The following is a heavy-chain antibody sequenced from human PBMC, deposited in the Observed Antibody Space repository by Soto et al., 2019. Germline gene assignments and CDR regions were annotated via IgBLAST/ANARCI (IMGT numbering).Heavy chain of an antibody. Sequence: PVGSLRLSCAASGFTFSSYWMSWVRQAPGKGLEWVANIKQDGSEKYYVDSVKGRFTISRDNAKNSLYLQMNSLRAEDTAVYYCATAGSRGYSGYPALGYWGQGTLVTVSS. V-gene: IGHV3-7*03. J-gene: IGHJ4*02. D-gene: IGHD5-12*01. CDR1: GFTFSSYW. CDR2: IKQDGSEK. CDR3: ATAGSRGYSGYPALGY.